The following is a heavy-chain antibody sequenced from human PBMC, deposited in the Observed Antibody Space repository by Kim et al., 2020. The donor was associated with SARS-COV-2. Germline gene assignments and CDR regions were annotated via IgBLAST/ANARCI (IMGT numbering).Heavy chain of an antibody. CDR2: ICSSTSYR. CDR1: GFSFSDYA. J-gene: IGHJ2*01. Sequence: GGSLRLSCEASGFSFSDYAMNWVRQAPGKGLEWVSYICSSTSYRYYADSVKGRFTISRDRAKNSLFLQMDSLRAEDTGVYYCARDMGNAILTRWFFDLWGRGTRVIVSS. CDR3: ARDMGNAILTRWFFDL. V-gene: IGHV3-21*01. D-gene: IGHD3-9*01.